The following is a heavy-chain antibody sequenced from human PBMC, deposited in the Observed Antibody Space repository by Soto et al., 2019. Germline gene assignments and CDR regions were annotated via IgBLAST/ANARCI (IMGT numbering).Heavy chain of an antibody. V-gene: IGHV3-23*01. J-gene: IGHJ4*02. CDR3: ARDLSSTWYPLDY. D-gene: IGHD6-13*01. CDR1: GFTFSSYA. Sequence: EVQLLESGGGLVQPGGSLRLSCAASGFTFSSYAMSWVRQAPGKGLEWVSAISGSGGSTFYADSVKGRFTIYSDSSKNTVYLQMNSLRVEDTAVYYCARDLSSTWYPLDYWGQGTLVTVSS. CDR2: ISGSGGST.